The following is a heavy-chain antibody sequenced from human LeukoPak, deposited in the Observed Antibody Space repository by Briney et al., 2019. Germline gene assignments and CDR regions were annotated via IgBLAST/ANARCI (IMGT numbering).Heavy chain of an antibody. CDR2: ISGSGGST. D-gene: IGHD6-13*01. J-gene: IGHJ3*02. CDR3: ANTRADSSSWYSRGDAFDI. Sequence: GGSLRLSCAASGFTFSSYAMSWVRQAPGKGLEWVSAISGSGGSTYYADSVKGRFTISRDNSKNTLYLQMNSLRAEDTAVYYCANTRADSSSWYSRGDAFDIWGQGTMVTVSS. CDR1: GFTFSSYA. V-gene: IGHV3-23*01.